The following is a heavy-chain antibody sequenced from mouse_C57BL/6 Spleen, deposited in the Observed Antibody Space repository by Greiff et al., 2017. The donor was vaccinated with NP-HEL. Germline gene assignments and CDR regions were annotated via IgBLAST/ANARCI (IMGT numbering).Heavy chain of an antibody. D-gene: IGHD1-1*01. CDR3: ARDPPRDYYGSSYPFDY. V-gene: IGHV5-4*01. Sequence: EVQVVESGGGLVKPGGSLKLSCAASGFTFSSYAMSWVRQTPEKRLEWVATISDGGSYTYYPDNVKGRFTISRDNAKNNLYLQMSHLKSEDTAMYYCARDPPRDYYGSSYPFDYWGQGTTLTVSS. CDR1: GFTFSSYA. CDR2: ISDGGSYT. J-gene: IGHJ2*01.